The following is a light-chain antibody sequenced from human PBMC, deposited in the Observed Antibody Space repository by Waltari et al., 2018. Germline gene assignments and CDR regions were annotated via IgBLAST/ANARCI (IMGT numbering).Light chain of an antibody. J-gene: IGLJ1*01. Sequence: QSALTPPASVSGSPGQSITLSSTGTTPDVGRHNYVSCYQHLPGKAPKLIIFEGSHRPSGVSNRFSGSKSGSTASLTISGLRADDAGDYYCHSFTDSNTFNFVFGPGTTVIVL. CDR2: EGS. CDR1: TPDVGRHNY. CDR3: HSFTDSNTFNFV. V-gene: IGLV2-14*01.